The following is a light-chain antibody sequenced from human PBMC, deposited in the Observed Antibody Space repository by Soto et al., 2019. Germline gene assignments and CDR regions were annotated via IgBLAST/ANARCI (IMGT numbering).Light chain of an antibody. Sequence: QSALTQPVSVSGSPGQSITISCTGSSSDVGGYDFVSWYQHHPGKAPRLMIFDVSNRPSAVSNRFSGSKSGNTASLTISGLQAEDEGDYYCASYTSRSPLVFGTGTKLTVL. J-gene: IGLJ1*01. CDR2: DVS. V-gene: IGLV2-14*03. CDR3: ASYTSRSPLV. CDR1: SSDVGGYDF.